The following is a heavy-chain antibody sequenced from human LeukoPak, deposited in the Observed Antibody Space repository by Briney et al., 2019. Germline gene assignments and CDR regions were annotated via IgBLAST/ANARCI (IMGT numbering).Heavy chain of an antibody. Sequence: GGFLRLSCAASGFAFSSYSMNWVRQAPGKGLEWVSYISSSSSTIYYADSVKGRFTISRDNAKNSLYLQMNSLRAEDTAVYYCASVRDDAFDIWGQGTMVTVSS. J-gene: IGHJ3*02. CDR1: GFAFSSYS. V-gene: IGHV3-48*01. D-gene: IGHD2-8*01. CDR3: ASVRDDAFDI. CDR2: ISSSSSTI.